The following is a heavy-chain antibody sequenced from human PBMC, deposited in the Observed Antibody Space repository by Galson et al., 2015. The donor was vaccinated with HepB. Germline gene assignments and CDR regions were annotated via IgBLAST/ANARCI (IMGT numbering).Heavy chain of an antibody. J-gene: IGHJ4*02. CDR3: ARLYMVQGVISTDYFDY. D-gene: IGHD3-10*01. V-gene: IGHV1-3*01. CDR2: INAGNGNT. CDR1: GYTFTSYA. Sequence: SVKVSCKASGYTFTSYAMHWVRQAPGQRFEWMGWINAGNGNTKYSQKFQGRVTITRDTSASTAYMELSSLRSEDTAVYYCARLYMVQGVISTDYFDYWGQGTLVTVSS.